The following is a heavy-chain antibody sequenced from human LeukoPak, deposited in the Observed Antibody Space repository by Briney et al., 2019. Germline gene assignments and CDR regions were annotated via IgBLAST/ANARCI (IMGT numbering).Heavy chain of an antibody. CDR2: INHSGST. CDR1: GGSFSGYY. J-gene: IGHJ3*02. Sequence: SETLSLTCAVYGGSFSGYYWSWIRQPPGKGLEWIGEINHSGSTNYNPSLKSRVTISVDTSKNQFSLKLSSVTAAETAVYYCARGPDIWGQGTMVTVSS. CDR3: ARGPDI. V-gene: IGHV4-34*01.